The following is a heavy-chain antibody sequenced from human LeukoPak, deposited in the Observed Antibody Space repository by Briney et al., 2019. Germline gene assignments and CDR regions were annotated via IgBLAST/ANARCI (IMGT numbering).Heavy chain of an antibody. Sequence: SQTLSLTCTVSGGSISSGSYYWSWIRQPAGKGLEWIGRIYTSGNTNYNPSLKSRVTIPVDTFKNQFSLKLSSVTAADTAVYYCARVRRTYYYYMDVWGKGTTVTVSS. CDR1: GGSISSGSYY. CDR3: ARVRRTYYYYMDV. J-gene: IGHJ6*03. CDR2: IYTSGNT. V-gene: IGHV4-61*02.